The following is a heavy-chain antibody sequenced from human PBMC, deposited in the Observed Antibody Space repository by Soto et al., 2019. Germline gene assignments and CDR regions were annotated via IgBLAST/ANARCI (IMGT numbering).Heavy chain of an antibody. D-gene: IGHD6-13*01. CDR3: VRGKDKDDSSFWFY. J-gene: IGHJ4*01. Sequence: TLSLSCGVSGASLRSGGDYCSWIRHPPGKGLEWIGFIHGGGSTLYSPSLKSRLTISIETFERQFSLKLSSVTAADTAVYYCVRGKDKDDSSFWFYWGQGTPVTVSS. CDR2: IHGGGST. CDR1: GASLRSGGDY. V-gene: IGHV4-31*11.